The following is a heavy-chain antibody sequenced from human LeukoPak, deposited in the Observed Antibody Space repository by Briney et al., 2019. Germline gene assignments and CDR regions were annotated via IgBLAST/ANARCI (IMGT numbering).Heavy chain of an antibody. Sequence: GGSLRLSCAASGFSFSYYGMHWVRQAPGKGLEWVAMISDDGSKKLYADSVKGRFTISRDNSKNTLYLQMNRLRTEDTAVYYCSSAEDFLYYFDYWGQGTLVTVSS. V-gene: IGHV3-30*03. CDR2: ISDDGSKK. J-gene: IGHJ4*02. D-gene: IGHD3-16*01. CDR3: SSAEDFLYYFDY. CDR1: GFSFSYYG.